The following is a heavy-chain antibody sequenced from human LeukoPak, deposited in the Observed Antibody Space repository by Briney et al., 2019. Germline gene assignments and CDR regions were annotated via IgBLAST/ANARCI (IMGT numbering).Heavy chain of an antibody. CDR1: GFTFSSYA. Sequence: GGSLRLSCAASGFTFSSYAMSWVRQAPGKGLEWVSAISGSGGSTYYADSVKGRFTISRDNSKNTLYLQMNILRAQDTAVYYCAKHYYDSSGYYPNFDYWGQGTLVTVSS. CDR3: AKHYYDSSGYYPNFDY. D-gene: IGHD3-22*01. CDR2: ISGSGGST. J-gene: IGHJ4*02. V-gene: IGHV3-23*01.